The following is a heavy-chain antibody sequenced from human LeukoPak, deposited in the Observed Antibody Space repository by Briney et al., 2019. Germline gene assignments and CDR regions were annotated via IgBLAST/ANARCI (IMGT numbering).Heavy chain of an antibody. CDR2: ISGSGGST. Sequence: GGSLRLSCAASGFTFSSYAMSWVRQAPGKGLEWVSAISGSGGSTYYADSVKGRFTISRDNSKNTLYPQMNSLRAEDTAVYYCAKGSLGGYYLDYWGQGTLVTVSS. V-gene: IGHV3-23*01. J-gene: IGHJ4*02. D-gene: IGHD3-22*01. CDR3: AKGSLGGYYLDY. CDR1: GFTFSSYA.